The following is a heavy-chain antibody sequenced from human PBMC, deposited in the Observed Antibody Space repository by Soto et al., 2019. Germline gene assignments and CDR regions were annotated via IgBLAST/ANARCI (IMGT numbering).Heavy chain of an antibody. CDR2: IRSKAYGGTT. Sequence: GGSLRLSCTASGFTFGDYAMSWFRQAPGKGLEWVGFIRSKAYGGTTEYAASVKGRFSISRDDSESIAYLQMNSLKTEDTAVYYCTRAYYYDSSGYYRYWGQGTLVTVSS. V-gene: IGHV3-49*03. CDR1: GFTFGDYA. J-gene: IGHJ4*02. D-gene: IGHD3-22*01. CDR3: TRAYYYDSSGYYRY.